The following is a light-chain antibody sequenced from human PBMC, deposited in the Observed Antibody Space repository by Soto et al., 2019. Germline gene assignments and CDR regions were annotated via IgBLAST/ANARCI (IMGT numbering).Light chain of an antibody. CDR1: ESVTSTY. Sequence: PGERATLSCRTSESVTSTYLAWYQQKPGQPPRLLIYDASSRATGIPDRFSGSGSGTDFTLTISRLEPEDFAVYYCQLFGSSPRYPFGQGTKLEIK. CDR2: DAS. V-gene: IGKV3-20*01. CDR3: QLFGSSPRYP. J-gene: IGKJ2*01.